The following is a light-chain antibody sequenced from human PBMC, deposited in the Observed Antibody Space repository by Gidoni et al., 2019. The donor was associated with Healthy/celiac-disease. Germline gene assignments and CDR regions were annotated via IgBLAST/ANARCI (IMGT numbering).Light chain of an antibody. J-gene: IGLJ2*01. CDR1: SLRSYY. CDR2: GKN. V-gene: IGLV3-19*01. CDR3: NSRDSSGNHLV. Sequence: SSELTQDPAVSVAFGQTVRITCQGDSLRSYYANWYQQKPGQAPVLVIYGKNNRPSGIPDRFSGSSSGNTASLTITGAQAEDEADYYCNSRDSSGNHLVFGGGTKLTVL.